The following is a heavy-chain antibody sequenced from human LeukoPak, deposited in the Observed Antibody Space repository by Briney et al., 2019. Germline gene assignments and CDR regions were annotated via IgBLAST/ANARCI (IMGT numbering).Heavy chain of an antibody. J-gene: IGHJ4*02. CDR2: ISYDGSNK. V-gene: IGHV3-30*18. CDR1: GFTFSSYA. CDR3: AKLVVVVAATPGDTTLDY. Sequence: PGRSLRLSCAASGFTFSSYAMHWVRQAPGKGLEWVAVISYDGSNKYYADSVKGRFTIFRDNSKNTLYLQMNSLRAEDTAVYYCAKLVVVVAATPGDTTLDYWGQGTLVTVSS. D-gene: IGHD2-15*01.